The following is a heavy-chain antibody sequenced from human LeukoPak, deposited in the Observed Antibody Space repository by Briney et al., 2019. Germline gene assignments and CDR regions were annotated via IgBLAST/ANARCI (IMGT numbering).Heavy chain of an antibody. CDR3: ASFGSLGASY. J-gene: IGHJ4*02. V-gene: IGHV4-59*01. CDR2: IYYSGST. Sequence: SETLSLTCTVSGGSISSYYWSWIRQPPGKGLEWIGYIYYSGSTNYNPSLKSRVTISVDTSKNQFSLKLSSVTAADTAVNYCASFGSLGASYWGQGTLVTVSS. CDR1: GGSISSYY. D-gene: IGHD3-10*01.